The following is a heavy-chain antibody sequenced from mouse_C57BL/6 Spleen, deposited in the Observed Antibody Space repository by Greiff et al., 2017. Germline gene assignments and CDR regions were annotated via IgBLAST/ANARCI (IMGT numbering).Heavy chain of an antibody. J-gene: IGHJ3*01. CDR3: ARQADGSSSFAY. CDR2: IYPGDGDT. Sequence: QVQLKESGAELVKPGASVKISCKASGYAFSSYWMNWVKQRPGKGLEWIGQIYPGDGDTNYNGKFKGKATLTADKSSSTAYMQLSSLPSEDSAVYFCARQADGSSSFAYWGQGTLVTVSA. CDR1: GYAFSSYW. D-gene: IGHD1-1*01. V-gene: IGHV1-80*01.